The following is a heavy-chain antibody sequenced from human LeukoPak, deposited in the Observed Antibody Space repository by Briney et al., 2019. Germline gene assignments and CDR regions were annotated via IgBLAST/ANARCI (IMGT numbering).Heavy chain of an antibody. Sequence: GGSLRLSCAASGFTFSTYSMHWVRQAPGKGLKYVSAISANGGSTYYANSMKGRFTISRDNSKNTLYLQMGSLRAEDMAVYYCARESNGDYGNTFDIWGQGTVVTVSS. J-gene: IGHJ3*02. V-gene: IGHV3-64*01. CDR3: ARESNGDYGNTFDI. CDR1: GFTFSTYS. D-gene: IGHD4-17*01. CDR2: ISANGGST.